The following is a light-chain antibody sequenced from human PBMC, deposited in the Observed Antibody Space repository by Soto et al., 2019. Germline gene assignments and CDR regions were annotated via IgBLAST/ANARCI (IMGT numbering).Light chain of an antibody. Sequence: DIVMTQSPVTLSVSPGERATLNCRASQSVRSSYLAWYQQQPGQAPRLLIHGASRRATGIPDRFSGSGSGTDFTLTINRLEHEDFAVYFCQQYGDMWTFGQGTKVDI. CDR3: QQYGDMWT. J-gene: IGKJ1*01. V-gene: IGKV3-20*01. CDR1: QSVRSSY. CDR2: GAS.